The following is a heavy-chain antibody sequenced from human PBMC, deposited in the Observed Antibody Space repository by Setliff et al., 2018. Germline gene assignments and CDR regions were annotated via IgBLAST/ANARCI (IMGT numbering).Heavy chain of an antibody. CDR1: GYAFSDYG. J-gene: IGHJ4*02. V-gene: IGHV1-18*01. Sequence: ASVKVSCKASGYAFSDYGVTWVRQAPGQGLEWVGWISPHTGNTYYAPNFEGRVSLTTDTSTSTAYMELRSLRSDDTAVYYCSRLVRYCSKTTCQTASGAELWGQGTLVTVS. D-gene: IGHD2-8*01. CDR2: ISPHTGNT. CDR3: SRLVRYCSKTTCQTASGAEL.